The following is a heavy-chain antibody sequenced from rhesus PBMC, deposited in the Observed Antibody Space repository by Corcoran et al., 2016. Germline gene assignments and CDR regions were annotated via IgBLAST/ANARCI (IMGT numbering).Heavy chain of an antibody. Sequence: EVQLVESGGGLVQPGGSLRLSCAASGFTFSSYGMSWVRQAPGKGLEWVSSISNGGGSTYYADSVKGRFTISRDNSKNTLSLQMNSLRAEDTAVYYCAKERRYSGPFDYWGQGVLVTVSS. V-gene: IGHV3S5*01. CDR3: AKERRYSGPFDY. CDR1: GFTFSSYG. D-gene: IGHD5-24*01. J-gene: IGHJ4*01. CDR2: ISNGGGST.